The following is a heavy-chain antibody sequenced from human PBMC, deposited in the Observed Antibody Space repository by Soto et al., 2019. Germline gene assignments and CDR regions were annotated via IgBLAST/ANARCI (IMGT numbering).Heavy chain of an antibody. CDR2: ITSSGSEV. CDR1: GFTFSGSA. V-gene: IGHV3-23*01. J-gene: IGHJ4*02. Sequence: VQLLESGGGLVQPGGSLRLSCAASGFTFSGSAMTWVRQAPGKWLEYVSSITSSGSEVFHAASVKGRFTMSRDNSKNMLYLQMNSLRAEDTAVYYCAKEGYDSGWYWDSWVQGALVTVSS. D-gene: IGHD6-19*01. CDR3: AKEGYDSGWYWDS.